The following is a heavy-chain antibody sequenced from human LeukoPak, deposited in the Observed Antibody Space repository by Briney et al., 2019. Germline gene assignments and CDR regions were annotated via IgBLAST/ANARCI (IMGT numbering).Heavy chain of an antibody. CDR1: GGSFSGYY. CDR3: ASGHLGTLIDY. D-gene: IGHD2/OR15-2a*01. J-gene: IGHJ4*02. V-gene: IGHV4-34*01. Sequence: SETLSLTCAVYGGSFSGYYWSWIRQPPGKGLEWIGEINHSGSTNYNPSLKSRATISVDTSKNQFSLKLSSVTAADTAVYYCASGHLGTLIDYWGQGTLVTVSS. CDR2: INHSGST.